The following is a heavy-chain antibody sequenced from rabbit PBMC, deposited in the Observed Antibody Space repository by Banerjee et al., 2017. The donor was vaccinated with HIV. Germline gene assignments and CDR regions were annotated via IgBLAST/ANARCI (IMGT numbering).Heavy chain of an antibody. CDR2: INTSSGNT. CDR3: ARGGAGYYGGGWEFYL. D-gene: IGHD1-1*01. J-gene: IGHJ4*01. Sequence: QSLEESGGDLVKPGASLTLTCTASGLDFSSSYWICWVRQAPGKGLEWIACINTSSGNTVYASWAKGRFTISKTSSTTVTLQMTSLTAADTATYFCARGGAGYYGGGWEFYLWGPGTLVTVS. CDR1: GLDFSSSYW. V-gene: IGHV1S40*01.